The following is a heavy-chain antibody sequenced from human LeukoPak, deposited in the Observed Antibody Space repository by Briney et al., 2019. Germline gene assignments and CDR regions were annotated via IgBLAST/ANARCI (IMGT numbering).Heavy chain of an antibody. CDR3: ARDATVSGAYGMDV. D-gene: IGHD4-17*01. CDR2: TYYSGST. Sequence: PSETLSLTCTVSGGSISSYYWSWIRQPPGKGLEWIGYTYYSGSTNYNPSLKSRVTISVDTSKNQFSLKLSSVTAADTAVYYCARDATVSGAYGMDVWGQGTTVTVSS. V-gene: IGHV4-59*01. CDR1: GGSISSYY. J-gene: IGHJ6*02.